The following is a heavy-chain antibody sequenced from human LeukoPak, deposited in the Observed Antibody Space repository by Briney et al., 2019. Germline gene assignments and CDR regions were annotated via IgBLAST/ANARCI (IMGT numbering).Heavy chain of an antibody. CDR3: ARDYYGSGTYYKDY. V-gene: IGHV1-2*02. Sequence: ASVKVSCKASGYTFTAYYLHWVRQAPGQGLEWMGWIHPNSGGTNYAQNFQGRVSMTTDTSISTVYMELSRLRSDVTAVYYCARDYYGSGTYYKDYWGQGTLVTVSS. J-gene: IGHJ4*02. CDR2: IHPNSGGT. D-gene: IGHD3-10*01. CDR1: GYTFTAYY.